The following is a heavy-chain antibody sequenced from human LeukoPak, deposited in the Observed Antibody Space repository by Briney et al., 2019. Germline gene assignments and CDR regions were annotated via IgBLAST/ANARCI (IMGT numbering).Heavy chain of an antibody. Sequence: PGGSLRLSCAASGFTFSSYSMNWVRQAPGKGLEWVSSISSSSYIYYADSVTGRFTVSRDNAKNSLYLQMNSLRAEDTAVYYCARDYYDSSGYYYLYYYYYMDVWGKGTTVTVSS. D-gene: IGHD3-22*01. CDR3: ARDYYDSSGYYYLYYYYYMDV. J-gene: IGHJ6*03. CDR1: GFTFSSYS. V-gene: IGHV3-21*01. CDR2: ISSSSYI.